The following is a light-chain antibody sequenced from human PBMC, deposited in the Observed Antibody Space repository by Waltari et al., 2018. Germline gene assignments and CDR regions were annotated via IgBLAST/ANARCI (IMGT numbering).Light chain of an antibody. V-gene: IGLV3-19*01. Sequence: SSELTQDPAVSVALGQVVRITCQGDSLRSYYASWYQQKPGQAPILVIYGKNKRPPGIPDRFSGSRSGNTASLFVTGAQAEDEAEYYCNSRDSSGNYVIFGGGTKLTVL. CDR1: SLRSYY. CDR2: GKN. J-gene: IGLJ2*01. CDR3: NSRDSSGNYVI.